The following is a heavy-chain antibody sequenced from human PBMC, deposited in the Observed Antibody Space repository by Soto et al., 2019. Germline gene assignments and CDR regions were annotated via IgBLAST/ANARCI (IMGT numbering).Heavy chain of an antibody. Sequence: SAPLALTCAVYGGSFTGYYWSWIRQPPGKGLEWIVEINHSGSTNYNPSLNIRCTRSLYTSNNHFSLRLSSVTAADTAVYYCGRHLRLGTTHRGYSYSYGMDVWGKGPPVTVS. V-gene: IGHV4-34*01. J-gene: IGHJ6*04. D-gene: IGHD4-17*01. CDR1: GGSFTGYY. CDR3: GRHLRLGTTHRGYSYSYGMDV. CDR2: INHSGST.